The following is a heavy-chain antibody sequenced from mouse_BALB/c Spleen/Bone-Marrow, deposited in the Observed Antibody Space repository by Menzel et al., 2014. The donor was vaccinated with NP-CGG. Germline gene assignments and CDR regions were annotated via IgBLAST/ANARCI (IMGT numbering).Heavy chain of an antibody. CDR3: ARVWYFDY. V-gene: IGHV5-6-3*01. CDR1: GFTFXSYG. J-gene: IGHJ2*03. CDR2: INSNGGST. Sequence: EVQRVESGGGLVQPGGSLKLSCAASGFTFXSYGMSWVRQTPDKRLELVATINSNGGSTYYPDSVKGRFTISRDNAKNTLYLQMSSLKSEDTAMYYCARVWYFDYWGQGTSLTVSS.